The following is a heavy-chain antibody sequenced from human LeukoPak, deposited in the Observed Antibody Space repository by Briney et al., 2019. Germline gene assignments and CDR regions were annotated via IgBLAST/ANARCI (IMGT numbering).Heavy chain of an antibody. J-gene: IGHJ6*02. V-gene: IGHV3-48*01. D-gene: IGHD2-2*01. Sequence: PGGSLRLSCAASGFTFSSYSMNWVRQAPGKGLEWVSYISSSSSTIYYADSVKGRFTISRDNAKNSLYLQMNSLRAEDTAVYYCARDRAAGVVVPAATDLYYYYGMDVWGQGTTVTVS. CDR1: GFTFSSYS. CDR3: ARDRAAGVVVPAATDLYYYYGMDV. CDR2: ISSSSSTI.